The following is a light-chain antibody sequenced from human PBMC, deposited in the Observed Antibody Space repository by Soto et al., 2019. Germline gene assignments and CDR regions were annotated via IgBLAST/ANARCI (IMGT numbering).Light chain of an antibody. Sequence: QSALTQPASVSGSPGQSIPISCAGTSSDVGGYNYVSWYQQYPGKAPKLMIYDVNSRPSGVSNRFSGSKSGNTASLTISGLQAEDEAEYYCSSSTGSSTHVLFGGGTKLTVL. CDR2: DVN. CDR3: SSSTGSSTHVL. V-gene: IGLV2-14*01. J-gene: IGLJ2*01. CDR1: SSDVGGYNY.